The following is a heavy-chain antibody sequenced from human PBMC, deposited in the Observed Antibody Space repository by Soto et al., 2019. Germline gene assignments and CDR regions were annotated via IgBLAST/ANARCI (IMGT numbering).Heavy chain of an antibody. V-gene: IGHV1-3*01. CDR2: INAGNGNT. J-gene: IGHJ5*02. D-gene: IGHD3-10*01. CDR1: GYTFTSYA. CDR3: ARVMGPYYYGSGSSHWFDP. Sequence: QVQLVQSGAEVKKPGASVKVSCKASGYTFTSYAMHWVRQAPGQRLEWMGWINAGNGNTKYSQKFQGRVTITRDTYASTAYMELSSLRSEDTAVYYCARVMGPYYYGSGSSHWFDPWGQGTLVTVSS.